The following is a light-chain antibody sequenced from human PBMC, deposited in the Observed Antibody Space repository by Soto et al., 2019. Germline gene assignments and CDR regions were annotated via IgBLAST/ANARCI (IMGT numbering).Light chain of an antibody. V-gene: IGLV2-23*02. CDR3: CSSVGGPIWV. J-gene: IGLJ3*02. CDR1: SSDVGSYDR. Sequence: QSALAQPASVSGSPGQSIAISCTGTSSDVGSYDRVSWYQHHPGKAPTLMIYEVNKRPSGVADRFSCSKSGNTASLTISGLEAEDGADYYCCSSVGGPIWVFGGGTKVTVL. CDR2: EVN.